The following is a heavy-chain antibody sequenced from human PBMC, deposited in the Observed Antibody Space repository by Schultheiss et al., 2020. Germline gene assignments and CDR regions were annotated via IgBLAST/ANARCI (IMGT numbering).Heavy chain of an antibody. CDR1: GYTFTSYG. Sequence: ASVKVSCKASGYTFTSYGISWVRQAPGQGLEWMGWISAYNGNTNYAQKLQGRVTMTTDTSTSTAYMELRSLRSDDTAVYYCARDVDLGSSFFPELDAFDIWGQGTMVTVSS. CDR3: ARDVDLGSSFFPELDAFDI. V-gene: IGHV1-18*01. CDR2: ISAYNGNT. J-gene: IGHJ3*02. D-gene: IGHD3-10*01.